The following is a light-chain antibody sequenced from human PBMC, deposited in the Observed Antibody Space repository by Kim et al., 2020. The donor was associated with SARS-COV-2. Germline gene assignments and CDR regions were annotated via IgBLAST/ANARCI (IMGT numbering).Light chain of an antibody. J-gene: IGLJ7*01. CDR2: DNN. CDR1: SSSLGNNY. CDR3: GTWDSSLSAAV. V-gene: IGLV1-51*01. Sequence: KEPISCSTRSSSLGNNYLSWYQQLPTTEDKILFYDNNQRHSGREDRFSGSKSGTSATLVITGLQTGDEADDYCGTWDSSLSAAVFGGGTQLTVL.